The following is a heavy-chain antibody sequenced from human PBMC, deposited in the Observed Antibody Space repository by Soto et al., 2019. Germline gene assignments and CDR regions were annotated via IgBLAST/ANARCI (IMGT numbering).Heavy chain of an antibody. CDR1: GFTFNNAW. Sequence: EVQLVESGGGLVKSGGSLRLSCAASGFTFNNAWMTWVRQAPGKGLEWVGRAKSKTDGGAIDYAAPVKGRFTISRDDSKNTLFLEMKSLKTEDTGVYYCTTAVSTPDHYYYYGMDVWGQGTTVTVSS. CDR2: AKSKTDGGAI. CDR3: TTAVSTPDHYYYYGMDV. V-gene: IGHV3-15*05. J-gene: IGHJ6*02. D-gene: IGHD2-15*01.